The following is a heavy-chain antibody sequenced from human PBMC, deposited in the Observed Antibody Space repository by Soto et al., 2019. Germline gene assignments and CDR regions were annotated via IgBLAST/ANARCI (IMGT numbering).Heavy chain of an antibody. V-gene: IGHV4-59*08. CDR3: ASHPPVTEHYFDY. D-gene: IGHD4-17*01. Sequence: SETLSLTYTVAGGSSSSSDDWSLIRQPPGKGLEWIGYIYYSGSTNYNPSLKSRVTISVDTSKDQFSLKLSSVTAADTAVYYCASHPPVTEHYFDYWGHGTLVTVSS. J-gene: IGHJ4*01. CDR2: IYYSGST. CDR1: GGSSSSSDD.